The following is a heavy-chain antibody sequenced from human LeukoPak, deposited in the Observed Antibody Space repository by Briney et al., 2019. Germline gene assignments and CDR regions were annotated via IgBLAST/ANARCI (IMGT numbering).Heavy chain of an antibody. CDR1: GYTFTGYY. J-gene: IGHJ4*02. CDR2: INPNSGDT. Sequence: GASVKVSCQASGYTFTGYYMHWERQAPGQGFEWMGWINPNSGDTNYAQKFQGRVTMTRDTSISTAHMELSRLRSDDTAVYYCARANPLYCSSTTCLFDYWGQGTLVTVSS. D-gene: IGHD2-2*01. V-gene: IGHV1-2*02. CDR3: ARANPLYCSSTTCLFDY.